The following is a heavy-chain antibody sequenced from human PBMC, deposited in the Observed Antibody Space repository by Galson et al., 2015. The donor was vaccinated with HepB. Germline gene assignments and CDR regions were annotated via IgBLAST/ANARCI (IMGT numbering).Heavy chain of an antibody. J-gene: IGHJ6*02. CDR1: GFTFSNAW. CDR2: IKSKTDGGTT. Sequence: SLRLSCAASGFTFSNAWMSWVRQAPGKGLEWVGRIKSKTDGGTTDYAAPVKGRFTISRDDSKNTLYLQMNSLKTEDTAVYYCTTPLDYGDYEIYYYYGMDVWGQGTTVTVSS. V-gene: IGHV3-15*01. D-gene: IGHD4-17*01. CDR3: TTPLDYGDYEIYYYYGMDV.